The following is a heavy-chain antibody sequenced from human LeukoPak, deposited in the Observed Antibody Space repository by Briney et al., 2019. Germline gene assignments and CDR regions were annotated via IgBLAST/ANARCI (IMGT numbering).Heavy chain of an antibody. J-gene: IGHJ4*02. CDR3: ARSSYCGRNFYYFFDY. D-gene: IGHD2-21*02. CDR2: LNPHSGGA. V-gene: IGHV1-2*02. Sequence: ASVKVSYKGSRCTFIHYYMHWVRQAPGQGLEWMGWLNPHSGGATYAQKFQGRVTMTWDTSASTAYMEVSSLRSDDTAVYDCARSSYCGRNFYYFFDYWGQGTLSPSPQ. CDR1: RCTFIHYY.